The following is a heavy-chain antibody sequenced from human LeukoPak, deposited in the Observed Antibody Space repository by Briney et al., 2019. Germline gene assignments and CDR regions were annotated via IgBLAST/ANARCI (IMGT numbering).Heavy chain of an antibody. CDR2: ISAYNGNT. V-gene: IGHV1-18*01. CDR1: GYTFTSYG. J-gene: IGHJ4*02. D-gene: IGHD3-22*01. CDR3: ARDMFKYYYDSSGYPDY. Sequence: ASVKVSCKASGYTFTSYGISWVRQAPGQGLEWMGWISAYNGNTNYAQKLQGRVTMTTDTSTSTAYMELRSLRSDDTAAYYCARDMFKYYYDSSGYPDYWGQGTLVTVSS.